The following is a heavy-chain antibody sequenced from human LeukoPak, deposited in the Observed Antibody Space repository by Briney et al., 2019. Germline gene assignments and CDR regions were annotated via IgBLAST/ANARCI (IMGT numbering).Heavy chain of an antibody. D-gene: IGHD6-19*01. J-gene: IGHJ5*02. Sequence: GESLQISCKGSGYSFTSYWIGWVRQMPGKGLEWMGIIYPGDSDTRYSPSFQGQVTISADKSISTAYLQWSSLKASDTAMYYCARQRIAVAGRSWFDPWGQGTLVTVSS. V-gene: IGHV5-51*01. CDR2: IYPGDSDT. CDR1: GYSFTSYW. CDR3: ARQRIAVAGRSWFDP.